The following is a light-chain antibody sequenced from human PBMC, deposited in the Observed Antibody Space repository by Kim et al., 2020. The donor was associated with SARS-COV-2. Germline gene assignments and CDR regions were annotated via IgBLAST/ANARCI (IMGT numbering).Light chain of an antibody. CDR2: GAS. CDR3: QQYDSSRLT. J-gene: IGKJ4*01. CDR1: QSVSSSY. V-gene: IGKV3-20*01. Sequence: SPGERATLSGRASQSVSSSYVSWDQQKPGQAPRRLIYGASSRATGIPDRFSGGSAATDFTLTISRLEPEDFAVYYCQQYDSSRLTFGGGTKVDIK.